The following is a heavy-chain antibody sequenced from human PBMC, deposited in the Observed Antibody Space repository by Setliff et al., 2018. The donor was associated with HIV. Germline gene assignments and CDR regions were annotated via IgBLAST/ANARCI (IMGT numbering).Heavy chain of an antibody. D-gene: IGHD4-17*01. CDR3: MYGGRTATTH. Sequence: PGESLKISCAASGFTFSNYRMTWVRQAPGEGLDWVSSINSGSGATSYADAVKGRFTISRDNAKYSLYLQMNTLRVEDTAVYYYMYGGRTATTHWGQGTLVTVSS. CDR1: GFTFSNYR. V-gene: IGHV3-21*06. CDR2: INSGSGAT. J-gene: IGHJ4*02.